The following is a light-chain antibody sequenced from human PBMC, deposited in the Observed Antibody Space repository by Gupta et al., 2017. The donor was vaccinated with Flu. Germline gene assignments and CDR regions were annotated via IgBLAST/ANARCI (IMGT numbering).Light chain of an antibody. J-gene: IGKJ4*01. CDR2: DAS. V-gene: IGKV3-15*01. CDR1: QSVSSN. CDR3: QQYNNWPLT. Sequence: PATLSVSPGERATLSCRASQSVSSNLAWYQQKPGQAPRLLIYDASTRATGIPARFSGSGSGTEFTLTISSLQSEDFAVYYCQQYNNWPLTFGGGTKVEIK.